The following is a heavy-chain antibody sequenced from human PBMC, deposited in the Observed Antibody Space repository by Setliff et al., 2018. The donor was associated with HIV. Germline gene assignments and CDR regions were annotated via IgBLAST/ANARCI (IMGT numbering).Heavy chain of an antibody. Sequence: GGSLRLSCAASGFTFSTFWMSWVRQAPGKGLEWVANIKQDGSQKFYVDSVKGRFTISRDNAKNSVYLQMNSLRVEDTAVYYCARWPREVAEMGGAFDSWGQGTMGTVSS. J-gene: IGHJ3*02. CDR3: ARWPREVAEMGGAFDS. V-gene: IGHV3-7*03. D-gene: IGHD3-16*01. CDR2: IKQDGSQK. CDR1: GFTFSTFW.